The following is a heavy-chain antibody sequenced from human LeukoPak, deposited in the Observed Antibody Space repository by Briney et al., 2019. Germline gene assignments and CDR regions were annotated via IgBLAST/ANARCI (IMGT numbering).Heavy chain of an antibody. V-gene: IGHV4-59*01. J-gene: IGHJ4*02. CDR2: IYYRGSS. D-gene: IGHD6-19*01. CDR3: ARGSTSGWSAFDY. Sequence: SETLSLTCIVSGGSISSYYWSWIRQPPGKGLEWIGYIYYRGSSNYNPSLKGRVTISVDTSKNQFSLKLTSVTAADTAVYYCARGSTSGWSAFDYWGQGALVTVSS. CDR1: GGSISSYY.